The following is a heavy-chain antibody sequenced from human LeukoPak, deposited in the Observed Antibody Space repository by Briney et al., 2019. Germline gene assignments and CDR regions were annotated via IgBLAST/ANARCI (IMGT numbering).Heavy chain of an antibody. Sequence: SETLSLTCTVSGASVSSGNFYWSWIRQPAGKGLEWIGRIYTSGSTNYNPSLKSRVTISVDTSKNQFSLKLSSVTAADTAVYYCARDSAEDSSSWFGGGSYYYYYMDVWGKGTTVTISS. J-gene: IGHJ6*03. CDR2: IYTSGST. CDR3: ARDSAEDSSSWFGGGSYYYYYMDV. CDR1: GASVSSGNFY. D-gene: IGHD6-13*01. V-gene: IGHV4-61*02.